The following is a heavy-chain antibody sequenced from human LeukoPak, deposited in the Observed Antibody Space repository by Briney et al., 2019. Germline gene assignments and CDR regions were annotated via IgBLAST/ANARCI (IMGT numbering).Heavy chain of an antibody. CDR3: ARELGDF. D-gene: IGHD1-26*01. J-gene: IGHJ3*01. CDR1: GFTFSSYS. CDR2: ISSSSNYI. Sequence: GGSLRLSCAASGFTFSSYSMNWVRQAPGKGLEWVSSISSSSNYIYYADSLKGRFTISRDNAKNSLYLQMNSLRAEDTAAYYCARELGDFWGQGTMVTVSS. V-gene: IGHV3-21*01.